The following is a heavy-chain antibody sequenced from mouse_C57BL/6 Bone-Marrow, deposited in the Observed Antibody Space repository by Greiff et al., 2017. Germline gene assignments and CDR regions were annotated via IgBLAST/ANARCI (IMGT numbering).Heavy chain of an antibody. CDR1: GYTFTSYT. V-gene: IGHV1-4*01. J-gene: IGHJ2*01. D-gene: IGHD2-14*01. CDR2: INPSSGYT. CDR3: APTTKGYYFDY. Sequence: VQLQQSGAELARPGASVKMSCKASGYTFTSYTMHWVKQRPGQGLEWIGYINPSSGYTKYNQKFKDKATLTADKSSSTAYLQLSRLTSEDSAVYYCAPTTKGYYFDYGGQGTTLTVSS.